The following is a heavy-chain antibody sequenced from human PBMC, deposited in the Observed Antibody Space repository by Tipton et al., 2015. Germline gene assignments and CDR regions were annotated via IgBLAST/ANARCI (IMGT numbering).Heavy chain of an antibody. D-gene: IGHD1-26*01. V-gene: IGHV3-11*01. J-gene: IGHJ5*02. Sequence: SLRLSCAASGFTFSDYYMSWIRQAPGKGLEWVSYIGNGGSTTYYADSVKGRFTISRDNAKNSLYLQMSSLRAEDTAVYYCAKGVRGSYYVGFDPWGQGTLVTVSS. CDR1: GFTFSDYY. CDR3: AKGVRGSYYVGFDP. CDR2: IGNGGSTT.